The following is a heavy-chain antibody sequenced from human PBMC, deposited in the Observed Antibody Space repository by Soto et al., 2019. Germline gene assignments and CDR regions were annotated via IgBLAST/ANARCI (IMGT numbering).Heavy chain of an antibody. J-gene: IGHJ4*02. CDR3: ARGGRDGYNYYFDY. D-gene: IGHD5-12*01. V-gene: IGHV1-69*13. Sequence: SSVKVSCKASGGTFSSYAISWVRQAPGQGLEWMGGIIPIFGTANYAQKFQGRVTITADESTSTAYMELSSLRSEDTAVYYCARGGRDGYNYYFDYWGQGTRVTVSS. CDR2: IIPIFGTA. CDR1: GGTFSSYA.